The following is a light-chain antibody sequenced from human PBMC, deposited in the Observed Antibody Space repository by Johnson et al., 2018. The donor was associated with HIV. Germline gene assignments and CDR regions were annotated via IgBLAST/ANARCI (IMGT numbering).Light chain of an antibody. CDR1: SSNIGNNY. Sequence: QSVLTQPPSVSAAPGQKVTISCSGSSSNIGNNYVSWYQQLPGTAPKLLIYDNNKRPSGIPHRFSGSKSGTSATLGITGLQTGDEADYYCATWDSSLTTGGVFGSGTKVTVL. CDR2: DNN. J-gene: IGLJ1*01. V-gene: IGLV1-51*01. CDR3: ATWDSSLTTGGV.